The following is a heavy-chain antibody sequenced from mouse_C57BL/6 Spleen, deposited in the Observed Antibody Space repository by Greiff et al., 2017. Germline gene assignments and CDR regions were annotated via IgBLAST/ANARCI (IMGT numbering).Heavy chain of an antibody. Sequence: QVQLKQSGPELVKPGASVKISCKASGYAFSSSWMNWVKQRPGKGLEWIGRIYPGDGDTNYNGKFKGKATLTADKSSSTAYMQLSSLTSEDSAVYFWARDYYGSSWDAMDYWGQGTSVTVSS. CDR3: ARDYYGSSWDAMDY. CDR2: IYPGDGDT. CDR1: GYAFSSSW. V-gene: IGHV1-82*01. D-gene: IGHD1-1*01. J-gene: IGHJ4*01.